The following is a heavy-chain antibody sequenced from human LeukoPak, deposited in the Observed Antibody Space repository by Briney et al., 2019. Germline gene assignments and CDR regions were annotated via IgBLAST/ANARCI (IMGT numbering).Heavy chain of an antibody. Sequence: SVKVSCKASGGTFSSYAISWVRQAPGQGLEWMGRIIPIFGTANYAQKFQGRVTVTTDESTSTAYMELSSLRSEDTAVYYCARSSGDSSGPLSYWGQGTLVTVSS. CDR2: IIPIFGTA. CDR1: GGTFSSYA. D-gene: IGHD3-22*01. CDR3: ARSSGDSSGPLSY. J-gene: IGHJ4*02. V-gene: IGHV1-69*05.